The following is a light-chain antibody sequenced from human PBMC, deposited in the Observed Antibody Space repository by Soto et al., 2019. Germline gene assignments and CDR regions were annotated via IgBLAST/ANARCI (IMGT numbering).Light chain of an antibody. V-gene: IGKV3-15*01. CDR3: QQYNNWPRK. J-gene: IGKJ1*01. CDR1: QSVSSN. CDR2: GAS. Sequence: EIVMTQSPATLSVSPGERATLSCRASQSVSSNLAWYQQKPGQAPRLLIYGASTRATGIPARFSGSGSGTEFTLPISSLQSEDFAVYYCQQYNNWPRKFGQGTKVEIK.